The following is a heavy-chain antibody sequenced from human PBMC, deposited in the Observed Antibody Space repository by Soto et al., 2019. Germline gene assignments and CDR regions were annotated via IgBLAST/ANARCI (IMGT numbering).Heavy chain of an antibody. D-gene: IGHD1-26*01. CDR2: IYWDDDK. CDR1: GFSLTTSGVG. CDR3: AHTLNPYRPGSDTGILDY. J-gene: IGHJ4*02. Sequence: SGPTLVNPTQTLTLTCTFSGFSLTTSGVGVGWIRQPPGKALEWLAFIYWDDDKRYSPSLKSRLTITKDTSKNQVVLTMTNMDPVDTATYFSAHTLNPYRPGSDTGILDYWGQGTLITVSS. V-gene: IGHV2-5*02.